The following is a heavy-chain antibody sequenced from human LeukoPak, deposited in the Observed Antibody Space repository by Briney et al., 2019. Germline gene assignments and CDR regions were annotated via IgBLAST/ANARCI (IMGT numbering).Heavy chain of an antibody. CDR3: ARGYSSAWSHTDY. D-gene: IGHD6-19*01. V-gene: IGHV1-2*02. J-gene: IGHJ4*02. CDR1: GYTFTGYY. CDR2: INPNSGDT. Sequence: ASVKVSCKASGYTFTGYYVHWVRQAPGQGLEWMGWINPNSGDTNYAQNFQGRVTMTRDTSISTAYMELSRLRSDDTAMYYCARGYSSAWSHTDYWGQGTLVTVSS.